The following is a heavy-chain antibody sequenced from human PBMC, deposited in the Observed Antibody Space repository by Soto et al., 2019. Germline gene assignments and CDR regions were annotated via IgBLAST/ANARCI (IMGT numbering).Heavy chain of an antibody. CDR1: GFTFRSYS. CDR3: ARAPRGSSGWYSDALDI. V-gene: IGHV3-48*01. D-gene: IGHD6-19*01. J-gene: IGHJ3*02. Sequence: GGSPRLSCAAPGFTFRSYSMNLGRQAPGEALELVSYITGSTYTIYYADSVKGRFTISRDNAKNSLYLQMSSLRAEDTAVYYCARAPRGSSGWYSDALDIWGQGTMVTVSS. CDR2: ITGSTYTI.